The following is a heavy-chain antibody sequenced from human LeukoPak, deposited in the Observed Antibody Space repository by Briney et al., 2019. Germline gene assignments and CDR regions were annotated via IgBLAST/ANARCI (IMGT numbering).Heavy chain of an antibody. V-gene: IGHV3-66*01. CDR1: GFTVSSNY. J-gene: IGHJ4*02. Sequence: GGSLRLSCAASGFTVSSNYMSWVRQAPGKGLEWVSVIYSGGSTYYADSVKGRFTISRDNSKNTLYLQMNSLRAEDTAVYYCATSSPNFIVVVPAATSDYWGQGTLVTVSS. D-gene: IGHD2-2*01. CDR2: IYSGGST. CDR3: ATSSPNFIVVVPAATSDY.